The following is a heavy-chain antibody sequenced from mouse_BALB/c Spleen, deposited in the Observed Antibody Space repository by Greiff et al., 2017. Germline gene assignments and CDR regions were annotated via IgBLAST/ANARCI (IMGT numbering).Heavy chain of an antibody. Sequence: EVQLVESGGGLVKPGGSLKLSCAASGFTFSSYAMSWVRQTPEKRLEWVASISSGGSNYYPESVKGRFTISRDNARNNLCLQMSSLRSEDTASYYCARAYYGDWYFGVWGGGTTVTVSS. J-gene: IGHJ1*01. CDR1: GFTFSSYA. CDR3: ARAYYGDWYFGV. V-gene: IGHV5-6-5*01. CDR2: ISSGGSN. D-gene: IGHD1-1*01.